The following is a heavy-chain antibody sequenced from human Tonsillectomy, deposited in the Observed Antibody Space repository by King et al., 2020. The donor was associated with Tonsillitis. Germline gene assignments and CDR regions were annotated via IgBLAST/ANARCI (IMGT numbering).Heavy chain of an antibody. J-gene: IGHJ3*02. CDR2: RRGEKGKR. V-gene: IGHV1-18*01. CDR1: GEKEKKEG. CDR3: AGRDIYVFDI. Sequence: GEEEKKKGEEEKGKRKEEGEKEKKEGKRGERKEKGKGRERKGGRRGEKGKRNYEEKVQGRVTMTADTSTSTVYMELRSLRSDDTAVYYCAGRDIYVFDIWGQGTMVTVSS. D-gene: IGHD3-3*02.